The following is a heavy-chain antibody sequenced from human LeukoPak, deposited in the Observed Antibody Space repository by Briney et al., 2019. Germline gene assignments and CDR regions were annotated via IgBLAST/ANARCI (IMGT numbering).Heavy chain of an antibody. D-gene: IGHD3-10*01. CDR2: IYYSGST. Sequence: SETLSLTCTVSGGSISSYYWSWIRQPPGKGLEWMGYIYYSGSTNYNPSLKSRVTISVDTSKNQFSLKLSSVTAADTAVYYCARTNGELDYYYYGMDVWGQGTTVTVSS. CDR1: GGSISSYY. V-gene: IGHV4-59*01. CDR3: ARTNGELDYYYYGMDV. J-gene: IGHJ6*02.